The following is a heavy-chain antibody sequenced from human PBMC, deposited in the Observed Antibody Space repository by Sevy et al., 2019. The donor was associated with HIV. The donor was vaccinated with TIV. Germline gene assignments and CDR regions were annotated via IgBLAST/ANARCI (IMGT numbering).Heavy chain of an antibody. J-gene: IGHJ3*02. CDR1: GFTFSTYA. CDR2: IGGRDGGT. V-gene: IGHV3-23*01. CDR3: AKDIIYVVGEAFDI. D-gene: IGHD2-21*01. Sequence: GGSLRLSCAASGFTFSTYAMNGVRQAPGKGREWFSAIGGRDGGTYYADSVKGRFTISRDNSKNMLYLLMNSLRAEDTAIYYCAKDIIYVVGEAFDIWGQGTMVTVSS.